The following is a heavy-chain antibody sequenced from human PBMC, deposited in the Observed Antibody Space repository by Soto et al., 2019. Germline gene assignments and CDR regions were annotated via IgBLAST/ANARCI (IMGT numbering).Heavy chain of an antibody. Sequence: PGGSLRLSCAASGFTVSSNYMSWVRQAPGQGLEWISIIYSAGNTYYADTAKGRFTISRDNSKNTLYLHMNSLRTAEPAGYYGRRDFVVGGPTLNYSSGMAVWGNGTT. D-gene: IGHD1-26*01. V-gene: IGHV3-66*01. J-gene: IGHJ6*04. CDR2: IYSAGNT. CDR3: RRDFVVGGPTLNYSSGMAV. CDR1: GFTVSSNY.